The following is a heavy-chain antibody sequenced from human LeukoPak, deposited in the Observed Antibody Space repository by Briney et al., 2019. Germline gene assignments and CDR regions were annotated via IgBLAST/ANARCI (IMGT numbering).Heavy chain of an antibody. Sequence: GWSLRLSCAASGFTFTSYWMSWVRQAPGKGLEWVANIKQDGSEKNYVDSVKGRFTISRDNAKNSLYLQMNSLRAEDTAVYYCARVVGGLTSGWSDYWAQGTLVTVSS. CDR2: IKQDGSEK. D-gene: IGHD6-19*01. CDR1: GFTFTSYW. J-gene: IGHJ4*02. V-gene: IGHV3-7*05. CDR3: ARVVGGLTSGWSDY.